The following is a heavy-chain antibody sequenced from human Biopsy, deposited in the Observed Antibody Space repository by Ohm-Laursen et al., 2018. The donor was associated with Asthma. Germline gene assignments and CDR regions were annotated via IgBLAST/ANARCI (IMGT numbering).Heavy chain of an antibody. V-gene: IGHV4-31*11. D-gene: IGHD3-22*01. CDR3: ARAQDYYDSRGYYRSFDY. Sequence: TLSLTCAVSYGSITSGGYYCTWIRQPPGKGLEWIGFIYYSGSTYYNPSLKSRVSISIDTSKNQFFLKLSSVTAADTAVYYCARAQDYYDSRGYYRSFDYWGQGTLVTVSS. CDR2: IYYSGST. CDR1: YGSITSGGYY. J-gene: IGHJ4*02.